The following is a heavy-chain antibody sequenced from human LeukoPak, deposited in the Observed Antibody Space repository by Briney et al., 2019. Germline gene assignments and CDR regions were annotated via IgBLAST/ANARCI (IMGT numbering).Heavy chain of an antibody. CDR3: ARDQTPVAFDI. Sequence: GGSLRLSCAASGFTFSDSYMSWIRQVPGKGLEWISYISSSGGTIYYADSVKGRFTISRDNAKNSLYLQMNSLRAEDTAVYYCARDQTPVAFDIWGQGTMVTVSS. CDR1: GFTFSDSY. V-gene: IGHV3-11*04. J-gene: IGHJ3*02. D-gene: IGHD4-23*01. CDR2: ISSSGGTI.